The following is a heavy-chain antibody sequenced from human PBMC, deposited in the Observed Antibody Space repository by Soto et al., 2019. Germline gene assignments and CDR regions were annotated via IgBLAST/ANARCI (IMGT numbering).Heavy chain of an antibody. V-gene: IGHV1-46*01. D-gene: IGHD3-3*01. J-gene: IGHJ6*02. CDR2: INSGNRIT. Sequence: ASVKVSCKASGYTFTNYFVHWVRQAPGQGLEWMGAINSGNRITNYALKFQGRVTMTRDTSTNTVYLELSSLRSEDTAVYSCAKDPNYYDFWAGSYYHHGMDVWGQGTTVTVS. CDR1: GYTFTNYF. CDR3: AKDPNYYDFWAGSYYHHGMDV.